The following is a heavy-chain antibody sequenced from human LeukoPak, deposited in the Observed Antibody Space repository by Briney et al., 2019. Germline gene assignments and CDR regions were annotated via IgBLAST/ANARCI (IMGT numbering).Heavy chain of an antibody. CDR2: INPNSGGT. CDR1: GGTFSSYA. D-gene: IGHD6-13*01. J-gene: IGHJ4*02. V-gene: IGHV1-2*02. CDR3: ARDMAAAAGIEGTFDY. Sequence: GSSVKASCKASGGTFSSYAISWVRQAPGQGLEWMGWINPNSGGTNYAQKFQGRVTMTRDTSISTAYMELSRLRSDDTAVYYCARDMAAAAGIEGTFDYWGQGTLVTVSS.